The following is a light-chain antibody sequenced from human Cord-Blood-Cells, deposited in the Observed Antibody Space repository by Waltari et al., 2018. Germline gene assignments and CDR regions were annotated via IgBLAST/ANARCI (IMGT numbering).Light chain of an antibody. CDR2: DAS. CDR3: QQYDNLPTLT. V-gene: IGKV1-33*01. J-gene: IGKJ4*01. Sequence: DIQMTQSPSSLSASVGDRVTITCQVSQDISNYLNWHQQKPGKAPKLLIYDASNLETGVPSRFSGSGSGTDFTFTISSLQPEDIATYYCQQYDNLPTLTFGGGTKVEIK. CDR1: QDISNY.